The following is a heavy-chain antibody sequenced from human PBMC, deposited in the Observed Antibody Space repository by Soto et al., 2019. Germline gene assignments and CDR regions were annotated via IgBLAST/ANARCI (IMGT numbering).Heavy chain of an antibody. J-gene: IGHJ4*02. V-gene: IGHV1-2*02. CDR3: AKDYGDSPKVGLLFYY. Sequence: ASVKVSCKTSRYTFTDYYMHWLRQAPGQGLEWLGWINANSGGTVYAQKFQGRVTMTRDTSISTAYMKLNSLRAEDTAVYYCAKDYGDSPKVGLLFYYWGQGTLVTVSS. D-gene: IGHD4-17*01. CDR2: INANSGGT. CDR1: RYTFTDYY.